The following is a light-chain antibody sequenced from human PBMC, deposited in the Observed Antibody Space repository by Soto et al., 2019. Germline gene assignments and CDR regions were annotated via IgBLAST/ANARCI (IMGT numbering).Light chain of an antibody. CDR2: GAS. CDR1: QSVSSN. CDR3: QQYNNWPLT. J-gene: IGKJ4*01. Sequence: EIAMTQTPATLSVSPGERATLSCRARQSVSSNLAWYQQKPGQAPRLLIYGASTSATGIPARFSGSGSGTEFTLTISSLQSEDFAVYYCQQYNNWPLTFGGGTKVDIK. V-gene: IGKV3-15*01.